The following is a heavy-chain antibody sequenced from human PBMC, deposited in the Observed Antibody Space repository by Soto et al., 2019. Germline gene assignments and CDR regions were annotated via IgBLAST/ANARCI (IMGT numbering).Heavy chain of an antibody. V-gene: IGHV4-31*01. CDR3: AIEGNITMVRGVIIKFRGAFDI. D-gene: IGHD3-10*01. Sequence: PSETLSLTCTVSGGSISSGGYYWSWIRQHPGKGQEWIGYIYYSGSTYYNPSLKSLVTISVDTFKNHFSLNLSSLTAADTAVYYCAIEGNITMVRGVIIKFRGAFDIWGQGTMVTVSS. CDR2: IYYSGST. CDR1: GGSISSGGYY. J-gene: IGHJ3*02.